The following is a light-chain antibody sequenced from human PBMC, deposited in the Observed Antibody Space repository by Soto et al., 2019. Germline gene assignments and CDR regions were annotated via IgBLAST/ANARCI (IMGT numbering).Light chain of an antibody. CDR3: SSFTGTTTLDV. V-gene: IGLV2-14*03. CDR1: SSDVGAYKY. Sequence: QSALTQPASVSGSPGQSITISCTGTSSDVGAYKYVSWYQQHPGKVPKLIIYGVSTRPSGVSNRFSGSKAGNTAFLTISGLQPEDAADYYCSSFTGTTTLDVFGTGTKLTVL. J-gene: IGLJ1*01. CDR2: GVS.